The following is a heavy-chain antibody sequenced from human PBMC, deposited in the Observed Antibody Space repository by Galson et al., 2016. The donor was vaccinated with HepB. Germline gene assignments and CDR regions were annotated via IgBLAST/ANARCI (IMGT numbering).Heavy chain of an antibody. CDR2: IFPADSNT. Sequence: QSGAEVKKPGESLKISCKASGYSFSSYWIGWVRQTPGKGLEWMGIIFPADSNTTYSPSFQGQVTISADKSINTAYLQWSSLKAADTAVYYCARHPPDYGDYSCDYWGQGTLVTASS. CDR1: GYSFSSYW. CDR3: ARHPPDYGDYSCDY. D-gene: IGHD4-17*01. V-gene: IGHV5-51*01. J-gene: IGHJ4*02.